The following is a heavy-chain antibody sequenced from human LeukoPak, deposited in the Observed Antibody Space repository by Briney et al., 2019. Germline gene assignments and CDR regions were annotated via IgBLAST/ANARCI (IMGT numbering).Heavy chain of an antibody. CDR2: INHSGST. D-gene: IGHD3-10*01. V-gene: IGHV4-34*01. J-gene: IGHJ5*02. CDR3: ARANGETGP. CDR1: GGSFSGYY. Sequence: SETLSLTCAVYGGSFSGYYSSWIRQPPGKGLEWIGEINHSGSTNYNPSLKSRVTISVDTSKNQFALKLSSVTAADTAVYYCARANGETGPWGQGTLVTVSS.